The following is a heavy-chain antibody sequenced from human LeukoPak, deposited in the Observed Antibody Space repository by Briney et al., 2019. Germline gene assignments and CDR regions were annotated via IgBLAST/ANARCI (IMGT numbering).Heavy chain of an antibody. V-gene: IGHV3-48*03. CDR2: ISSSGSTI. CDR1: GFTFSSYE. Sequence: GGSLRLSCAASGFTFSSYEMNWVRQAPGKGLEGVSYISSSGSTIYYADSVKGRFTISRDNAKNSLYLQMNSLRAEDTAVYYCAREFIVNDAFDIWGQGTMVTVSS. J-gene: IGHJ3*02. CDR3: AREFIVNDAFDI. D-gene: IGHD3-16*02.